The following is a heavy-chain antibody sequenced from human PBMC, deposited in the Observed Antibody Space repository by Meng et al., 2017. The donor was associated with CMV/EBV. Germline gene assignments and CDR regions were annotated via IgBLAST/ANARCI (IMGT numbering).Heavy chain of an antibody. CDR2: IYYSGST. CDR1: GGSISSSSYY. CDR3: ARAHEANWFDP. J-gene: IGHJ5*02. Sequence: GSLRLSCTVSGGSISSSSYYWGWIRQPPGKGLEWIGSIYYSGSTYYNPSLKSRVTISVDTSKNQFSLKLSSVTAADTAVYYCARAHEANWFDPWGQGTPVTVSS. V-gene: IGHV4-39*07.